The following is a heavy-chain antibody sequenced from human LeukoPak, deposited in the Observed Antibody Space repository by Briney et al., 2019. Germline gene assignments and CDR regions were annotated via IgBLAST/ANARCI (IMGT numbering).Heavy chain of an antibody. CDR2: IYTSGST. CDR1: GGSIGSGSYY. CDR3: ARGEYYYDSSGHGD. J-gene: IGHJ4*02. V-gene: IGHV4-61*02. Sequence: KPSQTLSLTCTVSGGSIGSGSYYWSWIRQPAGKGLEWIGRIYTSGSTNYNPSLKSRVTISVDTSKNQFSLKLSSVTAADTAVYYCARGEYYYDSSGHGDWGQGTLVTVSS. D-gene: IGHD3-22*01.